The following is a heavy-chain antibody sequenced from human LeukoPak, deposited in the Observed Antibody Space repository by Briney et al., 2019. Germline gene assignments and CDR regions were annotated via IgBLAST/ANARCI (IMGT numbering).Heavy chain of an antibody. D-gene: IGHD3-22*01. CDR2: ISPTGDRT. Sequence: ASVKVSCKASRGTFSSYALSWVRQAPGQGLEWMGLISPTGDRTGYAQKFQGRVTMTRDMSTNTDYLELSSLRSEDTAIYYCARDNSVDDNAWWFDPWGQGTLVTVSS. CDR3: ARDNSVDDNAWWFDP. CDR1: RGTFSSYA. J-gene: IGHJ5*02. V-gene: IGHV1-46*01.